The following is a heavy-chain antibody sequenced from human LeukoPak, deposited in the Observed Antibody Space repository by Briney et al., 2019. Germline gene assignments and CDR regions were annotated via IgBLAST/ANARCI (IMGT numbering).Heavy chain of an antibody. CDR3: ARHGYSYGYFDY. J-gene: IGHJ4*02. V-gene: IGHV4-59*08. Sequence: SETLSLTCAVYGGSFSSYYWSWIRQPPGKGLEWIGYIYYSGSTNYNPSLKSRVTISVDTSKNQFSLKLNSVTAADTAVYYCARHGYSYGYFDYWAREPWSPSPQ. CDR2: IYYSGST. CDR1: GGSFSSYY. D-gene: IGHD5-18*01.